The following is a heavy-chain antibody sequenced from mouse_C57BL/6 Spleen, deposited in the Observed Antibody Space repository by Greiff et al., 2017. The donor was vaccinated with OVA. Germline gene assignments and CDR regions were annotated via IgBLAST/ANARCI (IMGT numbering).Heavy chain of an antibody. CDR3: ARGYYGSSPDY. Sequence: VKLQQSGPELVKPGASVKISCKASGYAFSSSWMNWVKQRPGKGLEWIGRIYPGDGDTNYNGKFKGKATLTADKSSSTAYMQLSSLTSEDSAVYFCARGYYGSSPDYWGQGTTLTVSS. CDR1: GYAFSSSW. V-gene: IGHV1-82*01. CDR2: IYPGDGDT. J-gene: IGHJ2*01. D-gene: IGHD1-1*01.